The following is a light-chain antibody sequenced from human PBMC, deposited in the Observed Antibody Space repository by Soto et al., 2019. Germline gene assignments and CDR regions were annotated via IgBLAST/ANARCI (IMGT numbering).Light chain of an antibody. J-gene: IGLJ1*01. V-gene: IGLV2-14*01. CDR2: DVS. Sequence: QSVLTRPASVSGSPGQSITISCPGTSSDVGGYNCVSWYQQHPGKAPKLMIYDVSNPPSGVSNRFSGSKSGNTASLTISGLQAEDVADYCGHPYPRSRPPVFGTGPKVTGL. CDR1: SSDVGGYNC. CDR3: HPYPRSRPPV.